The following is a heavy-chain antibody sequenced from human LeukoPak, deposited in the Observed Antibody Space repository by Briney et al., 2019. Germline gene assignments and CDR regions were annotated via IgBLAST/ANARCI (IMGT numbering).Heavy chain of an antibody. Sequence: PSETLSLTCTVSGGSISSSSYSWGWIRQPPGKGLEWIGSIYYSGSTYYNPSLKSRVTISVDTSKNQFSLKLSSVTAADTAVYYCASRYDFWSGYSAHWGVDYWGQGTLVTVSS. V-gene: IGHV4-39*01. J-gene: IGHJ4*02. D-gene: IGHD3-3*01. CDR3: ASRYDFWSGYSAHWGVDY. CDR2: IYYSGST. CDR1: GGSISSSSYS.